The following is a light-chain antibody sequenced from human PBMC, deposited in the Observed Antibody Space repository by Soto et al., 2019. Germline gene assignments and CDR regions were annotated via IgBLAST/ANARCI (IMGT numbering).Light chain of an antibody. CDR2: AAS. V-gene: IGKV1-6*01. CDR1: QAIRYQ. CDR3: LQDYRFPRT. J-gene: IGKJ3*01. Sequence: IQMTQSPSSLSASVGDRVTLTCRSSQAIRYQMSWFQQKPGRIPSLLIHAASLSQSGVPPRFVGVGSGTDFTLIINGLQPEDFATYYCLQDYRFPRTFGPGTQV.